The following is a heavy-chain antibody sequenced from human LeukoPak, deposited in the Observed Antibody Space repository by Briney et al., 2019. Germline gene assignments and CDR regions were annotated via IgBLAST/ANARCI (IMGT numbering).Heavy chain of an antibody. Sequence: ASVKVSCKASGYTFTGYYMHWVRQAPGQGLEWMGWINPNSGGTNYAQKFQGRVTMTRDTSISTAYMELSRLRSDDTAGYYCARDPSYSSSSSYYFDYWGQGTLVTVSS. CDR3: ARDPSYSSSSSYYFDY. J-gene: IGHJ4*02. CDR2: INPNSGGT. D-gene: IGHD6-6*01. CDR1: GYTFTGYY. V-gene: IGHV1-2*02.